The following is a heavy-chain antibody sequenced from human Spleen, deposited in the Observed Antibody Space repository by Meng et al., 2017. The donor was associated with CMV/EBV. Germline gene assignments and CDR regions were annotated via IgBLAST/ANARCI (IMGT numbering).Heavy chain of an antibody. CDR2: ISSSSSYI. J-gene: IGHJ4*02. V-gene: IGHV3-21*01. Sequence: LSCSGCGITFSSYSMNWVRQAPGKGLEWVSSISSSSSYIYYADSVKGRFTISRDNAKNSLYLQMNSLRAEDTAVYYCASQGSGYRDYWGQGTLVTVSS. D-gene: IGHD3-3*01. CDR1: GITFSSYS. CDR3: ASQGSGYRDY.